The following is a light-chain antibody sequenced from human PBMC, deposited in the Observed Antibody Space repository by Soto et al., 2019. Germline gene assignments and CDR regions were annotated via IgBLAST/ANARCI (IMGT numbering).Light chain of an antibody. CDR3: HSYAVSPRGPA. J-gene: IGLJ2*01. CDR2: DNS. Sequence: QSVLTQPPSLSGAPGQRVTISCTGSRSNIGAGYDVHWYQHLPGTAPKVLIFDNSNRPSGVPDRFSGSKSGTSASLAITGLQAEDEAVYYCHSYAVSPRGPAFGGGTKVTVL. CDR1: RSNIGAGYD. V-gene: IGLV1-40*01.